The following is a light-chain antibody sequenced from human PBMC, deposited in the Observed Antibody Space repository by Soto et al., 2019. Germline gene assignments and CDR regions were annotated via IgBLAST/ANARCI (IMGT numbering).Light chain of an antibody. CDR1: QSVSSN. V-gene: IGKV3-15*01. Sequence: EIVMTLSPANLSVSHVERAKIYWRASQSVSSNLALYQQKPGQAPRLLIYGASTRATGIPASFSGSGSGTEFTLTISSLQSEDFAVYYCQQYNKWPWTFGQGTKVDIK. J-gene: IGKJ1*01. CDR2: GAS. CDR3: QQYNKWPWT.